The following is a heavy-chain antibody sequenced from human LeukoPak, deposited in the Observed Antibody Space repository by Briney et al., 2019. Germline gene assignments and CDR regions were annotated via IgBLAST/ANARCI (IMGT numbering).Heavy chain of an antibody. Sequence: ASVKVSCKASGYTFTSYDINWVRQATGQGLEWMGWMNPNSGNTGYAQKFQGRVTITRNTSISTAYMELSSLRSEDTAVYYWARERAGIVVVPAAIDYYYYYMDVWGKGTTVTVSS. D-gene: IGHD2-2*01. CDR1: GYTFTSYD. V-gene: IGHV1-8*03. CDR2: MNPNSGNT. J-gene: IGHJ6*03. CDR3: ARERAGIVVVPAAIDYYYYYMDV.